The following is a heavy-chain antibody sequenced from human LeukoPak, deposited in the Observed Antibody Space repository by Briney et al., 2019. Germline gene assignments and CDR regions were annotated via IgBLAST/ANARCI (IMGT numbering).Heavy chain of an antibody. Sequence: PSETLTLTCTASSGFISGHSRTWIRQPPGKGLEWIGHIYYIGRTNYNPSLESRVTISVDTSKNQVSLKLSSVTAADTAVYYCARRLYSSGYGDWFDPWGQGILVTVSS. D-gene: IGHD6-19*01. V-gene: IGHV4-59*08. CDR1: SGFISGHS. CDR3: ARRLYSSGYGDWFDP. J-gene: IGHJ5*02. CDR2: IYYIGRT.